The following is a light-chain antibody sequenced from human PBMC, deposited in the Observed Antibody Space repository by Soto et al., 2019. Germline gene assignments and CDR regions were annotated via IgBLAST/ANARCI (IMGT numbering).Light chain of an antibody. J-gene: IGKJ5*01. V-gene: IGKV1-5*03. CDR2: KAS. CDR3: QHYNSYSIT. Sequence: DIQMTQSPSTLSASVGDRVTITCRASQSISNWLAWYQQQPGKAPKRLIYKASSVESGVPSRFSGSGSGTEFTLTISSLQPDDFATYYCQHYNSYSITFGQGTRLEIK. CDR1: QSISNW.